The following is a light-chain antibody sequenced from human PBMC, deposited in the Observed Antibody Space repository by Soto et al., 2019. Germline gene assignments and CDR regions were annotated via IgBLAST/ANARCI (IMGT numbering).Light chain of an antibody. V-gene: IGLV2-14*01. Sequence: QSVLTQPASVSGSPGQSITISCTGTSSDVGGYKFVSWYQHHPGKAPKLMIYEVTNRPSGVSNRFSGSKSGNTASLTISGLQAEDEADYYCSSYTTSSTLEVFGTGTKVTVL. CDR1: SSDVGGYKF. CDR3: SSYTTSSTLEV. J-gene: IGLJ1*01. CDR2: EVT.